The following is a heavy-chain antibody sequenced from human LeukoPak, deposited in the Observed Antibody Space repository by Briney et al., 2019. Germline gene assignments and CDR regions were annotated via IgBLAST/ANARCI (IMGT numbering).Heavy chain of an antibody. V-gene: IGHV4-59*08. J-gene: IGHJ6*02. Sequence: SETLSLTCTVSVDSISSYYWICIRQPPGKGLEGIWYIFYSWSTNYNPSLRGRFTKSVATSKNQFSLNLSSVAPADPPLYYHSRVVRGAMDVWGQGTTVTVSS. D-gene: IGHD3-16*01. CDR2: IFYSWST. CDR1: VDSISSYY. CDR3: SRVVRGAMDV.